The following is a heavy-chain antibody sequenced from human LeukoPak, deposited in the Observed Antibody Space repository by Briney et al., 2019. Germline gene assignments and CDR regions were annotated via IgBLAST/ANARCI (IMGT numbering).Heavy chain of an antibody. V-gene: IGHV1-69*05. CDR3: ARELGSGGYFDY. CDR1: GGTFSSYA. Sequence: ASVKVSCKASGGTFSSYAISWVRQAPGQGLEWMGGIIPIFGTANYAQKFQGRVTMTRDTSTSTVYMELSSLRSEDTAVYFCARELGSGGYFDYWGQGTLVTVSS. D-gene: IGHD3-16*01. J-gene: IGHJ4*02. CDR2: IIPIFGTA.